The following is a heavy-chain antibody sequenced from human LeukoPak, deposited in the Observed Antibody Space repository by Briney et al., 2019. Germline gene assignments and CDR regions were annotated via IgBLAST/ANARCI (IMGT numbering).Heavy chain of an antibody. CDR3: ARARPYCSSAVCKPNWFDP. J-gene: IGHJ5*02. CDR1: GYTFTSYD. Sequence: GASVKVSCKASGYTFTSYDINWVRQATGQGLEWMGWMNPNSGNTGYAQKFQGRVTMTRNASITTAYMELSSLRSDDMAVYYCARARPYCSSAVCKPNWFDPWGQGTLVTVS. D-gene: IGHD2-2*01. V-gene: IGHV1-8*01. CDR2: MNPNSGNT.